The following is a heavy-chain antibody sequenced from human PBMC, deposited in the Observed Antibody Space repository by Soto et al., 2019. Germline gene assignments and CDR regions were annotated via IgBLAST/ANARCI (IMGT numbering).Heavy chain of an antibody. CDR3: ARTAWLEY. CDR2: ISGSGDNI. J-gene: IGHJ4*02. V-gene: IGHV3-23*01. Sequence: GVSLRLSCAASGFTFSSYDMSWVRQAPGKGLEWVSVISGSGDNIYYADSVKGRFTISRDNSKNTLLLQMNSLRAEDTAVYYCARTAWLEYWGQGTLVTVSS. CDR1: GFTFSSYD. D-gene: IGHD1-1*01.